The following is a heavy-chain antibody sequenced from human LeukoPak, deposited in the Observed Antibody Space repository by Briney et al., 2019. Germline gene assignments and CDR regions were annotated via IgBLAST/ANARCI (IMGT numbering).Heavy chain of an antibody. CDR1: GDSMTNDY. CDR2: ISDVGSN. J-gene: IGHJ5*02. Sequence: PSETLSLTCTVSGDSMTNDYWTWIRQPPGKGLEWIGYISDVGSNDYNPSLKGRVTISRDTSKNQFSLRLSSVTAADAAVYHCARDKAPGGKRWFDPWGQGTLVIVSS. CDR3: ARDKAPGGKRWFDP. D-gene: IGHD4-23*01. V-gene: IGHV4-59*01.